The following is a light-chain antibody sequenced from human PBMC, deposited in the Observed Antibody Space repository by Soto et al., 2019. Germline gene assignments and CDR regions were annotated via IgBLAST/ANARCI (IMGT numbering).Light chain of an antibody. V-gene: IGKV3-11*01. CDR2: DAS. Sequence: EIVLNQSPATLSLSPGERATLSCRASPSVSSYLAWYQQQPGQAPRLLIYDASNRATGIPARFSGSGSGTDFTLTISSLEPEDFAVYYGQQRSNWPPAITFGQGTRLEIK. CDR3: QQRSNWPPAIT. CDR1: PSVSSY. J-gene: IGKJ5*01.